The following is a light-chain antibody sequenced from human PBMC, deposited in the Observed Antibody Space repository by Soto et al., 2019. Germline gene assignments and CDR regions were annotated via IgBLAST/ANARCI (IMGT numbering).Light chain of an antibody. CDR3: SSFTRSSTWL. J-gene: IGLJ3*02. CDR2: EVS. V-gene: IGLV2-14*01. Sequence: QSVLTQPASVSGSPGQSITISCTGTNSDVGGYNYVSWYQQHPGKAPKLLIYEVSNRPSGVSNRFSASKSGDTAALTISGLQTEDEADYYCSSFTRSSTWLFGGWTKLTVL. CDR1: NSDVGGYNY.